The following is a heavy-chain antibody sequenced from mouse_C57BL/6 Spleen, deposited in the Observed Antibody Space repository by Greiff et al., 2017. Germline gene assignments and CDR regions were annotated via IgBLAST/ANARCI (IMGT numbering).Heavy chain of an antibody. CDR3: ARRKTAQATPGYWYFDV. J-gene: IGHJ1*03. CDR2: IYWDDDK. CDR1: GFSLSTSGMG. D-gene: IGHD3-2*02. Sequence: QVQLKESGPGILQSSQTLSLTCSFSGFSLSTSGMGVSWIRQPSGKGLEWLAHIYWDDDKRYNPSLKSRLTISKDTSRNQVFLKITSVDTADTATYYCARRKTAQATPGYWYFDVWGTGTTVTVSS. V-gene: IGHV8-12*01.